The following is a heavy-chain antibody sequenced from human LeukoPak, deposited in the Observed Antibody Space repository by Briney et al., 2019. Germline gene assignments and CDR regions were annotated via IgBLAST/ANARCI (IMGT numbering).Heavy chain of an antibody. CDR1: GGSFSGYY. CDR3: ARRAYSSGWYVGFDY. CDR2: INHSGST. J-gene: IGHJ4*02. Sequence: SGTLSLTCAVYGGSFSGYYWSWIRQPPGKGLEWIGEINHSGSTNYNPSLKSRVTISVDTSKNQFSLKLSSVTAADTAVYYCARRAYSSGWYVGFDYWGQGTLVTVSS. D-gene: IGHD6-19*01. V-gene: IGHV4-34*01.